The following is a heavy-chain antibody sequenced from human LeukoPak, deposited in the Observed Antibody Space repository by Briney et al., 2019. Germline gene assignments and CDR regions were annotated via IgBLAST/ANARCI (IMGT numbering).Heavy chain of an antibody. D-gene: IGHD3-10*01. CDR2: IYHSGST. Sequence: SGTLSLTCAVSGGSISSTNWWSWVRQPPGKGLEWIGEIYHSGSTNYNPSLKSRVTISVDKSKNQFSLKLSSVTAADTAVYYCASDGRDYYGSGSYKWGQGTLVTVSS. CDR1: GGSISSTNW. CDR3: ASDGRDYYGSGSYK. V-gene: IGHV4-4*02. J-gene: IGHJ4*02.